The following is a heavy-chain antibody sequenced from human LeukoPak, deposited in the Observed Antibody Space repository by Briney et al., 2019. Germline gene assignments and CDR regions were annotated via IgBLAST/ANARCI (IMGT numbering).Heavy chain of an antibody. CDR2: IRYDGSNK. J-gene: IGHJ3*02. Sequence: GGSLRLSCAAPGFTFSSYGMHWVRQAPGKGLEWVAFIRYDGSNKYYADSVKGRFTISRDNSKNTLYLQMNSLRAEDTAVYYCAKIGTTGTPDAFDIWGQGTMVTVSS. CDR1: GFTFSSYG. V-gene: IGHV3-30*02. CDR3: AKIGTTGTPDAFDI. D-gene: IGHD1-1*01.